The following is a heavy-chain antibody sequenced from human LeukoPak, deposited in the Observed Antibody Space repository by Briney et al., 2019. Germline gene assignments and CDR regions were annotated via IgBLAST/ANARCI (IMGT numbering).Heavy chain of an antibody. Sequence: PGTSLRLSCAASGFTFSSYGMSWVRQAPGKGLEWVSAISGSGGSTYYADSVKGRFTISRDNSKNTLYLQMNSLRAEDTAVYYCAKDSYYYDSSGYSYWGQGTLVTVSS. CDR1: GFTFSSYG. CDR2: ISGSGGST. CDR3: AKDSYYYDSSGYSY. J-gene: IGHJ4*02. V-gene: IGHV3-23*01. D-gene: IGHD3-22*01.